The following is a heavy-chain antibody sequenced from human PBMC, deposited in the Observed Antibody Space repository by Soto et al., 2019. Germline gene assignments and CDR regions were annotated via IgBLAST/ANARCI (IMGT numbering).Heavy chain of an antibody. CDR1: GFTFSSYG. Sequence: PGGSLRLSCAASGFTFSSYGMHWVRQAPGKGLDWVAVISYDGSNKYYADSVKGRFTISRDNSKNTLYLQMNSLRAEDTAVYYCAKEGSSGTVVGASGPLYYWGQGTLVTVS. V-gene: IGHV3-30*18. CDR2: ISYDGSNK. J-gene: IGHJ4*02. D-gene: IGHD1-26*01. CDR3: AKEGSSGTVVGASGPLYY.